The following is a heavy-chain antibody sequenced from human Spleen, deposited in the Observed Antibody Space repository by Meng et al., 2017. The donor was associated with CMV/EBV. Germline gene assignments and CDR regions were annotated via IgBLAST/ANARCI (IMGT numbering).Heavy chain of an antibody. Sequence: ASVKVSCKTSGYTFTKYYIQWVRQAPGQGLEWMGVINPSGGVTTYAQKFQGRVTMTRNTSISTAYMELSSLRSEDTAVYYCARGLSSEPAAIMGYYYYYGMDVWGQGTTVTV. CDR3: ARGLSSEPAAIMGYYYYYGMDV. V-gene: IGHV1-46*01. CDR2: INPSGGVT. D-gene: IGHD2-2*02. CDR1: GYTFTKYY. J-gene: IGHJ6*02.